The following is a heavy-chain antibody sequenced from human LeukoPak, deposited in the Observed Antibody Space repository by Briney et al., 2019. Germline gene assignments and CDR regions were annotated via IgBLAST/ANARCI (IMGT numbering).Heavy chain of an antibody. CDR1: GGTFSSYA. CDR2: IIPIFGTA. J-gene: IGHJ4*02. Sequence: SVKVSCKASGGTFSSYAISWVRQAPGQGLEWMGGIIPIFGTANYAQKFQGRVTITTDTSTSTAYMELRSLRSDDTAVYYCARGRIAVAGTNDYWGQGTLVTVSS. V-gene: IGHV1-69*05. D-gene: IGHD6-19*01. CDR3: ARGRIAVAGTNDY.